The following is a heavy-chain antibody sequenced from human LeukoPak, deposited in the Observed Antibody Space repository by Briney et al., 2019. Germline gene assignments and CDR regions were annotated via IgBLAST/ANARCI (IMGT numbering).Heavy chain of an antibody. D-gene: IGHD6-19*01. J-gene: IGHJ5*02. V-gene: IGHV1-2*02. CDR3: AREKKYSSGIDP. CDR2: INPNSGGT. Sequence: GASVKVSCKASGYTFTGYYMHWVRQAPGQGLEWMGWINPNSGGTNYAQKFQGRVTMTRGTSISTAYMELSRLRSDDTAVYYCAREKKYSSGIDPWGQGTLVTVSS. CDR1: GYTFTGYY.